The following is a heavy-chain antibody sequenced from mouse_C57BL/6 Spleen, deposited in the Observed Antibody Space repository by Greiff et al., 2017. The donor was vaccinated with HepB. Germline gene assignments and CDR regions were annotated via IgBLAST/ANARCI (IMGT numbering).Heavy chain of an antibody. D-gene: IGHD2-3*01. CDR1: GFTFSSYA. Sequence: EVQVVESGGGLVKPGGSLKLSCAASGFTFSSYAMSWVRQTPEKRLEWVATISDGGSYTYYPDNVKGRFTISRDNAKNNLYLQMSHLKSEDTAMYYCAREDGYYAFDYWGQGTTLTVSS. CDR2: ISDGGSYT. V-gene: IGHV5-4*01. CDR3: AREDGYYAFDY. J-gene: IGHJ2*01.